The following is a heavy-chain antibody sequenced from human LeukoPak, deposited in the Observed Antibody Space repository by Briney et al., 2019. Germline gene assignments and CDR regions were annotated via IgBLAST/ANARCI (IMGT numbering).Heavy chain of an antibody. D-gene: IGHD4-23*01. CDR3: VRDVGYYGGNHDY. J-gene: IGHJ4*02. CDR2: INQDGNEK. CDR1: GFNFSDYF. Sequence: GGSRRLSCAASGFNFSDYFLTWVRQAPGKGLEWVANINQDGNEKNYVDSLEGRFTISRDNAKRSLYLQMNSLRVDDTAMYYCVRDVGYYGGNHDYWGQGTLVIVSS. V-gene: IGHV3-7*01.